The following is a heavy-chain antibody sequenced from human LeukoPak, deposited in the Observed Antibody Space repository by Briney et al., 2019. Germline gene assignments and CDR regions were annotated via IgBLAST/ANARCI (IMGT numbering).Heavy chain of an antibody. CDR2: IYTSGST. Sequence: SETLSLTCTVSGGSISSYYWSWIRQPAGKGLEWIGRIYTSGSTNYNPSLKSRVTMSVDTSKNQFSLKLSSVTAADTAVYYCARDSSYCSSTSCYLRGVGYYYYGMDVWGQGTLVTVSS. V-gene: IGHV4-4*07. J-gene: IGHJ6*02. CDR1: GGSISSYY. D-gene: IGHD2-2*01. CDR3: ARDSSYCSSTSCYLRGVGYYYYGMDV.